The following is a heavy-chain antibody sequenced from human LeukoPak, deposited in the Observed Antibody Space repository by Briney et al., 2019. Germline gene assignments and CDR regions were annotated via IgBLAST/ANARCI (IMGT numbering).Heavy chain of an antibody. Sequence: PGGSLRLSCAASGFTFSSYSMNWVRQAPGKGLEWVSSISSSSSYIYYADSVKGRFTISRDNAKNSLYLQMNSLRAEDTAVYYCASSPSWYWGNNWFDPWGQGTLVTVSS. D-gene: IGHD6-13*01. CDR2: ISSSSSYI. CDR1: GFTFSSYS. V-gene: IGHV3-21*01. J-gene: IGHJ5*02. CDR3: ASSPSWYWGNNWFDP.